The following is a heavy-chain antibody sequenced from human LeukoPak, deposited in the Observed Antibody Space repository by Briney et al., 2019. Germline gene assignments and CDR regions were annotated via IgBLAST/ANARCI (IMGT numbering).Heavy chain of an antibody. CDR1: GFTFTNYA. J-gene: IGHJ4*02. Sequence: GGSLRLSCAASGFTFTNYAMTWVRQAPGKGLEWVSVISVSGGSTYYADSVKGRFTISRDNSKNTLYLQMNSLRAEDTAVYYCARGGGPSYWGQGTLVTVSS. CDR3: ARGGGPSY. D-gene: IGHD1-26*01. CDR2: ISVSGGST. V-gene: IGHV3-23*01.